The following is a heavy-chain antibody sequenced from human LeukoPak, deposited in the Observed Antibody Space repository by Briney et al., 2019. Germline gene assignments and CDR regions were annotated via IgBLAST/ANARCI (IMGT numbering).Heavy chain of an antibody. D-gene: IGHD3-22*01. V-gene: IGHV4-61*02. Sequence: PSETVSLICTVSGGSINSGNYHWSWIRQPAGKGLEWIGRLYSSGSTKYNPSLKSRVTISGDTSDNQISLELSSVTAADTAVYYCVRDFSGYTYYMDIWGKGTTVTVSS. CDR3: VRDFSGYTYYMDI. CDR2: LYSSGST. CDR1: GGSINSGNYH. J-gene: IGHJ6*03.